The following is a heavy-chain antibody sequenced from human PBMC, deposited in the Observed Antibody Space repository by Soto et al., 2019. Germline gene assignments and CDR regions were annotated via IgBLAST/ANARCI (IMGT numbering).Heavy chain of an antibody. CDR1: GFTFSSYA. D-gene: IGHD6-19*01. CDR3: ASRTSGSYFDY. Sequence: EVQLLESGGGLVQPGGSLRLSCTASGFTFSSYAMNWVRQAPGKGLEWVSVISGSGGSTYYADSVKGRFTISRDNSRDKLYRQMKSLGAGETAVYYCASRTSGSYFDYWGQGPLFTVSS. J-gene: IGHJ4*02. V-gene: IGHV3-23*01. CDR2: ISGSGGST.